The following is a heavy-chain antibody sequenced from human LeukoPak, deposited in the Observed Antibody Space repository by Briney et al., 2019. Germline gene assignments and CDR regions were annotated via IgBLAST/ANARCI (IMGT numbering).Heavy chain of an antibody. CDR1: GGSISSYY. Sequence: PSETLSLTCTVSGGSISSYYWSWIRQPPGKGLEWIGYIYYSGSTNYNPSLKSRVTISVDTSKNQFSLKLSSVTAADTAVYYCARTPYSSGWYDYWGQGTLVTVSS. J-gene: IGHJ4*02. D-gene: IGHD6-19*01. V-gene: IGHV4-59*08. CDR2: IYYSGST. CDR3: ARTPYSSGWYDY.